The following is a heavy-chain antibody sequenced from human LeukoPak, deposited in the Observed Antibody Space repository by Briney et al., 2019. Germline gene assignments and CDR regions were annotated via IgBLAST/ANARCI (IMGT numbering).Heavy chain of an antibody. CDR2: IIPIFGIA. J-gene: IGHJ6*03. Sequence: SVKVSCKASGGTFSSYAISWVRQAPGQGLEWMGGIIPIFGIANYAQKFQGRVTITTDESTSTAYMELSSLRSEDTAVYYCARVVTIPGGYYYYMDVWGKGTTVTVSS. V-gene: IGHV1-69*05. D-gene: IGHD5-12*01. CDR3: ARVVTIPGGYYYYMDV. CDR1: GGTFSSYA.